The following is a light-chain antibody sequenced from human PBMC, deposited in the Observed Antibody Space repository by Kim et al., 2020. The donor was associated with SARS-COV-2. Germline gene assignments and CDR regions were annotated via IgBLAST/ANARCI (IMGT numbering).Light chain of an antibody. Sequence: VSPGQTASITCSGDKLGDKYACWYQQKPGQSPVLVIYQDSKRPSGIPERFSGSNSGNTATLTISGTQAMDEADYYCQAWDSSTEVFGGGTQLTVL. CDR3: QAWDSSTEV. CDR1: KLGDKY. CDR2: QDS. V-gene: IGLV3-1*01. J-gene: IGLJ3*02.